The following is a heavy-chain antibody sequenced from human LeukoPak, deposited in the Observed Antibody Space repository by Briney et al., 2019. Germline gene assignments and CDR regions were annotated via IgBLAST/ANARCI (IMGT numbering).Heavy chain of an antibody. D-gene: IGHD3-22*01. Sequence: SVKVSCKASGGTFSSYAISWVRQAPGQGLEWMGRIIPIFGTANYAQKFQGRVTITTDESTSTAYMELSSLRSEDTAVYYCARSHTYYYDGESTFDYWGQGTLVTVSS. J-gene: IGHJ4*02. CDR1: GGTFSSYA. CDR3: ARSHTYYYDGESTFDY. V-gene: IGHV1-69*05. CDR2: IIPIFGTA.